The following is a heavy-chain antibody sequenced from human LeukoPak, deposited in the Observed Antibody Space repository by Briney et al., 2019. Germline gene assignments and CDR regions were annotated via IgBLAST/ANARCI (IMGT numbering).Heavy chain of an antibody. D-gene: IGHD3-22*01. CDR1: GFTFSSNY. Sequence: GGSLRLSCAASGFTFSSNYMSWVRQAPGKGLEWVSVIYSGGGTYYADSVKGRFTISRDNPKNTLYLQMNSLRAEDTAVYYCASAVGSGYYLYYFDYWGQGTLVTVSS. CDR3: ASAVGSGYYLYYFDY. V-gene: IGHV3-53*01. J-gene: IGHJ4*02. CDR2: IYSGGGT.